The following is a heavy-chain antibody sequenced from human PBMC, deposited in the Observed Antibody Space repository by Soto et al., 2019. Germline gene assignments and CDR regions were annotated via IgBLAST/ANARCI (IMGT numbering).Heavy chain of an antibody. V-gene: IGHV4-59*07. CDR1: GGSISGYY. CDR2: IYYRGST. CDR3: ARQQLLPYYYALDV. Sequence: QVQLQESGPGLVKPSDTLSLNCTVSGGSISGYYWSWIRQPPGKGLEYIGYIYYRGSTNYNPSLTSRVTMSVDTSRNLFSLKVNSVTAADTAVYYCARQQLLPYYYALDVWGQGTTVTVSS. D-gene: IGHD6-13*01. J-gene: IGHJ6*02.